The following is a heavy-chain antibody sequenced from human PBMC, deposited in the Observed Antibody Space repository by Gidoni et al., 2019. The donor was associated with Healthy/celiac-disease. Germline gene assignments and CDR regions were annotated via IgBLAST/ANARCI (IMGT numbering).Heavy chain of an antibody. J-gene: IGHJ4*02. CDR3: ASDSSSWPDY. Sequence: EVQLVASGGGLVQPGGSLRLSFASSGFTFRSYWMSWVRQAPGKGLEWVANIKQDGSEKYYVDSVKGRFTISRDNAKNSLYLQMNSLRAEDTAVYYCASDSSSWPDYWGQGTLVTVSS. CDR2: IKQDGSEK. D-gene: IGHD6-13*01. CDR1: GFTFRSYW. V-gene: IGHV3-7*01.